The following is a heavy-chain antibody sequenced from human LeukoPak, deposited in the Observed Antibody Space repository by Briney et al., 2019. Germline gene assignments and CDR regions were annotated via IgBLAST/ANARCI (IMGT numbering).Heavy chain of an antibody. V-gene: IGHV3-21*01. J-gene: IGHJ6*03. CDR3: ARDHSTSTNGYYYYYMDV. Sequence: GGSLRLSCAASGFTFSSYSMNWVRQAPGKGLEWVSSISSSSSYIYYADSVKGRFTISRDNAKNSLYLQMNSLRAEDTAVYYCARDHSTSTNGYYYYYMDVWGKGTTVTVSS. CDR2: ISSSSSYI. CDR1: GFTFSSYS. D-gene: IGHD2-8*01.